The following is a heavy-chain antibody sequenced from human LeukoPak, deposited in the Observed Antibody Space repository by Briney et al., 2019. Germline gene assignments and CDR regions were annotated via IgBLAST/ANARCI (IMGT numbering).Heavy chain of an antibody. CDR3: ARGYDFTNGYFNYFDA. V-gene: IGHV3-30*14. CDR2: ISYDGSNK. J-gene: IGHJ4*02. CDR1: GFTFSSYA. D-gene: IGHD3-3*01. Sequence: GGSLRLSCAASGFTFSSYAMHWVRQAPGKGLEWVAVISYDGSNKYYADSVKGRFTISRDNSKNTVYLQMTSLRVEDTALYYCARGYDFTNGYFNYFDAWGQGTLVTVSS.